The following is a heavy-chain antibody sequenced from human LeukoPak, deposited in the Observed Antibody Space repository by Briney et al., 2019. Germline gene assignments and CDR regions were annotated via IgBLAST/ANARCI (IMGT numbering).Heavy chain of an antibody. J-gene: IGHJ6*03. V-gene: IGHV3-23*01. CDR2: ISGSGGST. Sequence: GGSLRLSCTASGFTFSNYAMSWVRQAPGKGLEWVSAISGSGGSTYYADSVKGRFTISGDNSKNTLYLQMNSLRAEDTAVYYCAKVMPPGRIRFYSYYMDVWGIGTTVTVS. CDR3: AKVMPPGRIRFYSYYMDV. D-gene: IGHD2-15*01. CDR1: GFTFSNYA.